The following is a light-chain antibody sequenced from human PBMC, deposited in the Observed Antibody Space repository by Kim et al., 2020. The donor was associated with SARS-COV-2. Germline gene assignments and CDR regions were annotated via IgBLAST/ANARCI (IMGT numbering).Light chain of an antibody. CDR2: DVT. CDR3: SSYTTSTTWV. J-gene: IGLJ3*02. CDR1: NSDIGGHNS. Sequence: QSALTQPASVSGSPGQPITISCTGTNSDIGGHNSASWYQQYPGTAPKLLIYDVTRRASGISNRFSGSKSGNTASLTITGIQTEDEADYYCSSYTTSTTWVFGGGTQLTVL. V-gene: IGLV2-14*03.